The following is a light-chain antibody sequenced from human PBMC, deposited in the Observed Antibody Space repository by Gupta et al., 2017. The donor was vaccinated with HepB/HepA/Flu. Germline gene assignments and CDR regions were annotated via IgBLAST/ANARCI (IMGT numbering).Light chain of an antibody. V-gene: IGLV2-8*01. CDR2: AVS. J-gene: IGLJ3*02. CDR1: SSDVGGYNY. Sequence: QSALTQPPPASGSPGQSVTISCTGTSSDVGGYNYVSWYQQHPGKAPKVIIYAVSKRPSGVPDRFSGSKSGNAASLTVSGLQSEDEADYYCSSYAGSNDLLFGGGTKLTVL. CDR3: SSYAGSNDLL.